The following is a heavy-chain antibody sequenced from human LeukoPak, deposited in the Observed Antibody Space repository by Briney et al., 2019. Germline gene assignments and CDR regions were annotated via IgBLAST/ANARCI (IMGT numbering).Heavy chain of an antibody. J-gene: IGHJ4*02. CDR2: ISGSGGST. CDR3: AKDLNSGFDY. V-gene: IGHV3-23*01. CDR1: GFTFSSYA. Sequence: GGSLRLSCAASGFTFSSYAMSWVRQAPGKGLEWVSAISGSGGSTCNADSVKGRFTISRDNSKNTLYLQMNSLRAEDTAVYYCAKDLNSGFDYWGQGTLVTVSS.